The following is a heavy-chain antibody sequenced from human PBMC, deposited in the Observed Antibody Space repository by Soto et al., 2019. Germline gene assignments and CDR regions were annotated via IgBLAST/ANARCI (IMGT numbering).Heavy chain of an antibody. Sequence: DVQLVESGGGLVQPGKSLRLSCDASGFTFGDYAMHWVRQAAGKGLEWVSGISWKSSSIGYADSVKGRFTISRDNAKNSLYLQMNSLTTEDTALYYCAKSTGGTANGMDVWGQGTTVIVSS. CDR1: GFTFGDYA. CDR3: AKSTGGTANGMDV. J-gene: IGHJ6*02. CDR2: ISWKSSSI. D-gene: IGHD2-8*02. V-gene: IGHV3-9*01.